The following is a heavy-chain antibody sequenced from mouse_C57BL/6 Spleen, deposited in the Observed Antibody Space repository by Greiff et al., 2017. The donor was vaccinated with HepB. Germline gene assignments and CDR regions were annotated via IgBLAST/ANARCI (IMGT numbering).Heavy chain of an antibody. CDR1: GYTFTSYW. CDR2: IYPGSGST. D-gene: IGHD3-2*02. Sequence: QVQLQQPGAELVKPGASVKMSCKASGYTFTSYWITWVKQRPGQGLEWIGDIYPGSGSTNYNEKFKSKATLTVDTSSSTAYMQLSSLTSEDSAVYDCARGDSSGYAWFAYWGQGTLVTVSA. CDR3: ARGDSSGYAWFAY. J-gene: IGHJ3*01. V-gene: IGHV1-55*01.